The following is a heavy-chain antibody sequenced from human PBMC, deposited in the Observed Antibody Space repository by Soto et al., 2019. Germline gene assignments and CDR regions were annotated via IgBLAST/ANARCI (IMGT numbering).Heavy chain of an antibody. CDR1: GGSFSGYY. V-gene: IGHV4-34*01. CDR3: EGSIAVADNFDY. D-gene: IGHD6-19*01. CDR2: INHSATT. J-gene: IGHJ4*02. Sequence: SETLSLTCAVYGGSFSGYYWSWIRQPPGKGLEWIGEINHSATTYYNPSLKSRITVSPDTSKNQFSLKLTSVTAADTAVYYCEGSIAVADNFDYWGQGTLVTVSS.